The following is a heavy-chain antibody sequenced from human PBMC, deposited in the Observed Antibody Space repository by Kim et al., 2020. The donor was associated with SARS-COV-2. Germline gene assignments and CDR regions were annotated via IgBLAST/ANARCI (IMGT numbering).Heavy chain of an antibody. Sequence: YTPPLQSRVTISVDTSQNQFSLRLSSGTAADTAVYYWARDRVSGVIDYWGQGTLVTVSS. J-gene: IGHJ4*02. V-gene: IGHV4-59*01. CDR3: ARDRVSGVIDY. D-gene: IGHD2-15*01.